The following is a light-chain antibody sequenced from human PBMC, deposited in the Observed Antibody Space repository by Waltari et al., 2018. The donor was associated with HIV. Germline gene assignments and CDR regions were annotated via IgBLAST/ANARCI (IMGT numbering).Light chain of an antibody. J-gene: IGKJ4*01. V-gene: IGKV1-12*01. CDR2: TAS. CDR3: QQAKSFPLT. Sequence: IQMTQTPSSVYASVGETVTITCRTSQGLSSWLAWYQQKPGKAPNLLIYTASSLNRGVPSRFSGSGSVTHFNLTIIRLQPEDFATYYCQQAKSFPLTFGGGTRVEIK. CDR1: QGLSSW.